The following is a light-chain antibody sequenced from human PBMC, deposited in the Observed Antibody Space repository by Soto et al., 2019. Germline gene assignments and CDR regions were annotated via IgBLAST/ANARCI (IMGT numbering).Light chain of an antibody. CDR3: QQISSTPPLT. CDR2: AAS. J-gene: IGKJ4*01. CDR1: QSISSY. Sequence: DIQMTQSPSSLSASVGDRVTITCRASQSISSYLNWYQQKPGKAPKLLIYAASSLQSGVPSRFSGSGSGTDFTPTISSLQPEDFAIYYCQQISSTPPLTFGGGTKVEIK. V-gene: IGKV1-39*01.